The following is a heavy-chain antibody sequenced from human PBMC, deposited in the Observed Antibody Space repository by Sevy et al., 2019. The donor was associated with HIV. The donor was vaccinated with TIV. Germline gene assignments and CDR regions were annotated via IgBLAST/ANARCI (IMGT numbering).Heavy chain of an antibody. Sequence: SETLSLTCAVYGGSFSGYYWSWIRQPPGKGLEWIGEINHSGGTNYNPSLKSRVTISVDTSKNQISLKVNSVTAADTAVSFCARHCTGSSCSHAFDIWGQGTRVTVSS. D-gene: IGHD2-15*01. CDR2: INHSGGT. CDR3: ARHCTGSSCSHAFDI. J-gene: IGHJ3*02. V-gene: IGHV4-34*01. CDR1: GGSFSGYY.